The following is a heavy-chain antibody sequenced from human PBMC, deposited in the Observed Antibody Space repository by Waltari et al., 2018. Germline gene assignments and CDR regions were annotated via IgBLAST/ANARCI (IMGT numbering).Heavy chain of an antibody. J-gene: IGHJ4*02. D-gene: IGHD2-21*02. CDR2: INHSGIT. V-gene: IGHV4-34*01. CDR3: ARGQGLLRY. CDR1: GGSFSGYY. Sequence: QVQLQQWGAGLLKPSETLSLTCAVYGGSFSGYYWSWISQPPGKGLEWIGEINHSGITNYTPSLKSRGTISVDTSKNQFSLKLSSVTAADTAVYYCARGQGLLRYWGQGTLVTVSS.